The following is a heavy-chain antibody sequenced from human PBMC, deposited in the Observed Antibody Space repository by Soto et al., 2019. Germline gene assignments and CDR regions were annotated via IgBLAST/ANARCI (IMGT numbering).Heavy chain of an antibody. CDR3: ARGRGGATNGNWFDP. D-gene: IGHD2-8*01. Sequence: SETLSLTCAVYGGSFHGYYWNWIRQPPGKGLEWIGEINHSGSTNYNPSLKSLFTISVDTPKNPSPLTLSSVPAGDTAFYSCARGRGGATNGNWFDPGGQETLVTVSS. CDR1: GGSFHGYY. J-gene: IGHJ5*02. CDR2: INHSGST. V-gene: IGHV4-34*01.